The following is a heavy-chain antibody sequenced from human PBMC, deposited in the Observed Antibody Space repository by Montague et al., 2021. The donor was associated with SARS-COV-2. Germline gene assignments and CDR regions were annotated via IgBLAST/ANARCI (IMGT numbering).Heavy chain of an antibody. CDR2: VNQSGTT. Sequence: SETLSLTCAISGGSFSNYYWSWIRQPPGKGLEWIGEVNQSGTTIYNPSVKSGVTISEGASKNQFYLRLNSVTAADTAVYDCARGQRPLVVPGAGPAGRAFDIWGQGTMVTVSS. D-gene: IGHD2-2*01. CDR3: ARGQRPLVVPGAGPAGRAFDI. J-gene: IGHJ3*02. V-gene: IGHV4-34*01. CDR1: GGSFSNYY.